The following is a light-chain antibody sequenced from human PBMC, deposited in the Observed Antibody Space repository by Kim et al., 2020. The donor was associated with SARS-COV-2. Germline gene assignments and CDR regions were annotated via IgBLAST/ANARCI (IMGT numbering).Light chain of an antibody. CDR3: QVWDTSGDSLYV. CDR2: SDS. Sequence: SYELTQPPSVSVAPGKTATVTCGGDKIGSKSVQWYQQKPGQAPVLVIFSDSNRPSGIPERFSGSNSENTATLTISGVEAGDEADYYCQVWDTSGDSLYVFGTGTKVTVL. J-gene: IGLJ1*01. CDR1: KIGSKS. V-gene: IGLV3-21*04.